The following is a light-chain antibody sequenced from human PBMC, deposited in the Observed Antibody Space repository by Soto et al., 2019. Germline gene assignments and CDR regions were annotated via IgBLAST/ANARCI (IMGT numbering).Light chain of an antibody. Sequence: EIVMTQSPASLSVSPGERATLSCRASQSISSNLAWYQQKPGQAPRLLISGASTRATGIPARFSGSGSGTEFTLTISSLQSEDLAVYYCQHYNNWSTFGQGTRLEIK. CDR2: GAS. V-gene: IGKV3-15*01. CDR3: QHYNNWST. CDR1: QSISSN. J-gene: IGKJ5*01.